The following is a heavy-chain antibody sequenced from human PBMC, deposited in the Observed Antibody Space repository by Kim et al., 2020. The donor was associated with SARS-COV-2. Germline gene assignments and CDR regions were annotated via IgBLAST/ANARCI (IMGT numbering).Heavy chain of an antibody. CDR2: INTNTGNP. J-gene: IGHJ6*02. CDR3: ARDSNFPGYCGGDCYPRPDYYYYYGMDV. V-gene: IGHV7-4-1*02. Sequence: ASVKVSCKASGYTFTSYAMNWVRQAPGQGLEWMGWINTNTGNPTYAQGFTGRFVFSLDTSVSTAYLQISSLKAEDTAVYYCARDSNFPGYCGGDCYPRPDYYYYYGMDVWGQGTTVTVSS. CDR1: GYTFTSYA. D-gene: IGHD2-21*02.